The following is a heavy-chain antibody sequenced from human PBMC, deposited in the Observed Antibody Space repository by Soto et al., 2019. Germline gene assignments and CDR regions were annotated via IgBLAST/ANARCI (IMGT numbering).Heavy chain of an antibody. CDR1: GYTFTSYA. V-gene: IGHV1-3*01. CDR2: INAGNGNT. D-gene: IGHD5-12*01. Sequence: ASVKVSCKASGYTFTSYAMHWVRQAPGQRLEWMGWINAGNGNTKYSQKFQGRVTITRDTSASTAYMELSSLRSEDTAVYYCARGPVDIVATLDYWGQGTLVTVSS. CDR3: ARGPVDIVATLDY. J-gene: IGHJ4*02.